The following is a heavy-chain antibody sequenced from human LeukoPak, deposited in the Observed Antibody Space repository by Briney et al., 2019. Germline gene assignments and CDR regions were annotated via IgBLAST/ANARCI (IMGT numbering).Heavy chain of an antibody. CDR1: GGSISGFY. D-gene: IGHD3-10*01. J-gene: IGHJ4*02. CDR3: ARDSGGNLDY. V-gene: IGHV4-59*12. Sequence: PSETLSLTCTVSGGSISGFYWSWIRQPPGKGLEWIGYVYYSGSTNYNPSFKSRVTISVDRSKNQFSLKLSSVTAADTAVYYCARDSGGNLDYWGQGTLDTVSS. CDR2: VYYSGST.